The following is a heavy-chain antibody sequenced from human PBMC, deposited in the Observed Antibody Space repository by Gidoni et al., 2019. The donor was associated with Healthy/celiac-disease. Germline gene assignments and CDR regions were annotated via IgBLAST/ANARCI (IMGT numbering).Heavy chain of an antibody. CDR3: ARSHYYDSSGYCYDEYVFDI. Sequence: QVHLVQSGADVNMPGYSVKVPCKASGGTFLSYAISWVRQAPGQGLEWMGGIIPIFGTANYEQKFQGRVTITADESTSTAYMELSSLRPEDTAVYDCARSHYYDSSGYCYDEYVFDIWGQGTMVTVSS. CDR2: IIPIFGTA. CDR1: GGTFLSYA. J-gene: IGHJ3*02. V-gene: IGHV1-69*01. D-gene: IGHD3-22*01.